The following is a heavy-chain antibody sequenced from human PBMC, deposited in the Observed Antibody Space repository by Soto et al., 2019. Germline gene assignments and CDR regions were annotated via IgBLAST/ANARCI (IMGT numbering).Heavy chain of an antibody. CDR3: AKEARSEWFGELLGAFDI. Sequence: GGSLRLSCAASGFTFSSYAMSWVRQAPGKGLEWVSAISGSGGSTYYADSVKGRFTISRDNSKNTLYLQMNSLRAEDTAVYYCAKEARSEWFGELLGAFDIWGQGTMVTVSS. D-gene: IGHD3-10*01. CDR1: GFTFSSYA. J-gene: IGHJ3*02. CDR2: ISGSGGST. V-gene: IGHV3-23*01.